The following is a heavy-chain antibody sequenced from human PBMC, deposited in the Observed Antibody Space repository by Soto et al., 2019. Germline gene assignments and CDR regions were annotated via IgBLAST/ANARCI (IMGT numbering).Heavy chain of an antibody. CDR3: ARDPSYYGMDV. V-gene: IGHV1-3*05. Sequence: QVQLVQSGAEEKKPGASVKVSCKASGYTFTSFALHWVGQAPGQGLEWMGWINAGNGNTNYSQKFQGRVTITRDTSASTAYMELSSLRSEDTAVYYCARDPSYYGMDVWVQGTTVTVSS. J-gene: IGHJ6*02. CDR2: INAGNGNT. CDR1: GYTFTSFA.